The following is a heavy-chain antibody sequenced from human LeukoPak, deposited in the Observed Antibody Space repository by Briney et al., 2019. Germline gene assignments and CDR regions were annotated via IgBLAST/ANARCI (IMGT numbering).Heavy chain of an antibody. CDR2: ISSSGSTI. Sequence: GGSLRLSCAASGFTFSSYEMNWVRQAPGKGLEWVSYISSSGSTIYYADSVKGRFTISRDNAKNTLYLQMNSLRAEDTAVYYCARGGPDSDSHEGYSSGRQYFQHWGQGTLVTVSS. V-gene: IGHV3-48*03. J-gene: IGHJ1*01. CDR1: GFTFSSYE. D-gene: IGHD6-19*01. CDR3: ARGGPDSDSHEGYSSGRQYFQH.